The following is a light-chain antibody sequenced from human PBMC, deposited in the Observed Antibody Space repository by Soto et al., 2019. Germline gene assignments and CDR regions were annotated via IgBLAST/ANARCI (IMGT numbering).Light chain of an antibody. CDR1: QSVSSN. CDR3: QQRSNWPRT. Sequence: EIVLTQSPATLSVSPGERATLSCRASQSVSSNLAWYQQKRGQAPRLLMYGASTRATGIPVRFSGSGSGTEFTLIISSLQSEDFAVYYCQQRSNWPRTFGQGTKLEIK. J-gene: IGKJ2*01. CDR2: GAS. V-gene: IGKV3-15*01.